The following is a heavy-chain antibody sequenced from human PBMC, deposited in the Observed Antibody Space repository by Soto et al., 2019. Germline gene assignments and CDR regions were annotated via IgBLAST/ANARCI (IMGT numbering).Heavy chain of an antibody. CDR3: TRAAFLDY. J-gene: IGHJ4*02. Sequence: LRLSCAASGFTFSSYWMHWVRQAPGKGLVWVSRINSDGSNINYADSVKGRFTISRDNAKNTLYLQMNSLRAEDTAVYYCTRAAFLDYWGQGTLVTVSS. V-gene: IGHV3-74*01. CDR1: GFTFSSYW. CDR2: INSDGSNI. D-gene: IGHD3-16*01.